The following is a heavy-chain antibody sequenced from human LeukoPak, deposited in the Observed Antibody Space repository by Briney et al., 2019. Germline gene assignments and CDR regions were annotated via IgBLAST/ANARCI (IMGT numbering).Heavy chain of an antibody. V-gene: IGHV3-11*01. CDR1: GFTFSDYY. D-gene: IGHD1-1*01. CDR2: ISSSGSTI. CDR3: AKSRSGSANWALQIFDN. Sequence: GGSLRLSCAASGFTFSDYYMSRIRQAPGKGLEWVSYISSSGSTIYYADSVKGRFTISRDNAKNSLYLQMNSLRAEDTVVYFCAKSRSGSANWALQIFDNWGQGTLVTVSS. J-gene: IGHJ4*02.